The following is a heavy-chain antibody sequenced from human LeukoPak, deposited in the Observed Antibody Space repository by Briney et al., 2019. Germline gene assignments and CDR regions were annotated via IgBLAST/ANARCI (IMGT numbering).Heavy chain of an antibody. V-gene: IGHV4-38-2*02. CDR3: ARGPDGASCSSTSCYTTPFDY. D-gene: IGHD2-2*02. CDR1: GYSISSGYY. Sequence: SETLSLTCTVSGYSISSGYYWGWIRQPPGKGLEWIGSIYHSGSTYYNPSLKSRVTISVDTSKNQFSLKLSSVTAADTAVYYCARGPDGASCSSTSCYTTPFDYWGQGTLVTVSS. CDR2: IYHSGST. J-gene: IGHJ4*02.